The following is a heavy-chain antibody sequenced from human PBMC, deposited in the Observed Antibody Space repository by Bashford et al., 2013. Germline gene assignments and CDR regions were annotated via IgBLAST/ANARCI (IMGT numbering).Heavy chain of an antibody. CDR3: ARGAVTTLYYYYGMDV. J-gene: IGHJ6*02. Sequence: WVRQAPGQGLEWMGWINPNSGGTNYAQKFQDWVTMTRDTSISTAYMELTRLRSDDTAVYYCARGAVTTLYYYYGMDVWGQGTTVTVSS. CDR2: INPNSGGT. D-gene: IGHD1-1*01. V-gene: IGHV1-2*04.